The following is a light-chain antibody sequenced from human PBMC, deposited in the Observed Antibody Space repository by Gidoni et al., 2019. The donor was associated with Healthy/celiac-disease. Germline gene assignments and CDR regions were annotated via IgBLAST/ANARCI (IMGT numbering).Light chain of an antibody. CDR3: QVCDSSSDLPV. V-gene: IGLV3-21*02. J-gene: IGLJ3*02. Sequence: SYVLTQPPSVSVAPGHTARITCGGNNIGSKSVHWDQQKPGQAPVLVVYDDSARPPGIPERFSGSNSGNTATMTISRVEAGDEDDYYWQVCDSSSDLPVFGGGTKLTVL. CDR2: DDS. CDR1: NIGSKS.